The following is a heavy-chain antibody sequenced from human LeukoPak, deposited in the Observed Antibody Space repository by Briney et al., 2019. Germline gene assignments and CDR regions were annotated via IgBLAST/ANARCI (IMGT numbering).Heavy chain of an antibody. CDR3: AKMKGWRLYDYCMDV. CDR2: LTGSGST. Sequence: GGSLRLSCVASGFAFSSFAMSWVRQAPGKGLEWVSGLTGSGSTYHADSVKGRFTISRDNSKNTLSLQMNSLRAEDAAVYYCAKMKGWRLYDYCMDVWGKGTTVTVSS. D-gene: IGHD2-15*01. J-gene: IGHJ6*03. CDR1: GFAFSSFA. V-gene: IGHV3-23*01.